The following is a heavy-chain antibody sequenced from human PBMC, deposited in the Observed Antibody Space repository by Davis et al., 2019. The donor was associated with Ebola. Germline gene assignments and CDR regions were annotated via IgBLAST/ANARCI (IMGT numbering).Heavy chain of an antibody. J-gene: IGHJ4*02. CDR1: GSSFSDYW. D-gene: IGHD6-19*01. CDR3: ARGRYTSGWYPDYFDC. CDR2: IKQDGSGT. V-gene: IGHV3-7*01. Sequence: PGGSLRLSCAASGSSFSDYWMSWVRQAPGKGLEWVANIKQDGSGTYSVDSVKGRFTISRDNTDNSLYVQMNNLRIEDTAVYFCARGRYTSGWYPDYFDCWGQGTLVTVSS.